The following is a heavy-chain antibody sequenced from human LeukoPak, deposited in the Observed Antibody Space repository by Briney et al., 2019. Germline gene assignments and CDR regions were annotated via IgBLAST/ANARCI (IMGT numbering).Heavy chain of an antibody. CDR1: GGSISSSSYY. J-gene: IGHJ3*02. Sequence: SETLSLTCTVSGGSISSSSYYWGWIRQPPGKGLEWIGSVFHSGSTYYNPSLKSRFTISVDTSKNQFSLKLTSVTAADTTVYYCARHKWLGGFDMWVQGTMVGVSS. CDR2: VFHSGST. V-gene: IGHV4-39*01. D-gene: IGHD6-19*01. CDR3: ARHKWLGGFDM.